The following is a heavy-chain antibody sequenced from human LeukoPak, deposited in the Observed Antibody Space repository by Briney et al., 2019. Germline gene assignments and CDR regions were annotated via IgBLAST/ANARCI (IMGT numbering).Heavy chain of an antibody. V-gene: IGHV1-8*03. CDR1: GYTFTSHD. Sequence: ASVKVSCRASGYTFTSHDIIWVRQATGQGLEWMGWINFNNGDTTYAQSFQDRVTITRDTSISTAYMELTRLRSDDTAVYYCARNHEGFRYWGQGTLVTVSS. CDR3: ARNHEGFRY. J-gene: IGHJ4*02. CDR2: INFNNGDT.